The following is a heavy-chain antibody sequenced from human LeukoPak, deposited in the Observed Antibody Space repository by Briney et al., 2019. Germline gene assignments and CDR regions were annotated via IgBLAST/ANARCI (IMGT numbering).Heavy chain of an antibody. CDR2: IGSRT. D-gene: IGHD1-14*01. J-gene: IGHJ4*02. V-gene: IGHV3-23*01. CDR1: GFTFRTYA. CDR3: AKASTVLKPIDS. Sequence: GGSLRLSCAASGFTFRTYAMNCVRQAPGKGLEWVSAIGSRTYYADSVKGGFTISRDNSKNTLYLQMNSLSAGDTAIYYCAKASTVLKPIDSWGQGTLVTVSS.